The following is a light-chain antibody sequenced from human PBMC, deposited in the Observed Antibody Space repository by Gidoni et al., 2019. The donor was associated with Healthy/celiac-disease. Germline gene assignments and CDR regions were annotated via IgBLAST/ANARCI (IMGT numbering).Light chain of an antibody. CDR3: QAWDSSTV. CDR1: KLGDKY. V-gene: IGLV3-1*01. Sequence: SYELTQAPTVSVSPGQTDSITGSGDKLGDKYACWYQQTPGQSPVLVIYQDNKRPSGIPERFSGSNSGNTATLTISWIQAMDEADYYFQAWDSSTVFGGGTKLTVL. CDR2: QDN. J-gene: IGLJ2*01.